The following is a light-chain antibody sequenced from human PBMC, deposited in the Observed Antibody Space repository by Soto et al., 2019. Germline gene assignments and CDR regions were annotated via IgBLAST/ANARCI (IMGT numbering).Light chain of an antibody. V-gene: IGLV1-40*01. CDR3: QSYDSSLSGSWV. J-gene: IGLJ3*02. CDR2: DNS. CDR1: SSDVGGYNY. Sequence: QSALTQPASVSGSPGQSITISCTGTSSDVGGYNYVSWYQQLPGTAPKLLIYDNSNRPSGVPDRFSGSKSGTSASLAITGLQAEDEADYYCQSYDSSLSGSWVFGGGTKLTVL.